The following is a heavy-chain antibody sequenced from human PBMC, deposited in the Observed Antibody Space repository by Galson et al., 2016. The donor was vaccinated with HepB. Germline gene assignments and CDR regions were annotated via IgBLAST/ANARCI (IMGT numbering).Heavy chain of an antibody. J-gene: IGHJ4*02. CDR3: ARDPGYGGYDGLDY. CDR1: GFTFSTYS. CDR2: ISSSSSDS. V-gene: IGHV3-48*01. Sequence: SLRLSCAASGFTFSTYSMTWVRQAPGKGLEWISYISSSSSDSFYADSVKGRFTISRDNAKNTLYLQMNSLRAEDTAVYYCARDPGYGGYDGLDYWGQGTLVTVSS. D-gene: IGHD5-12*01.